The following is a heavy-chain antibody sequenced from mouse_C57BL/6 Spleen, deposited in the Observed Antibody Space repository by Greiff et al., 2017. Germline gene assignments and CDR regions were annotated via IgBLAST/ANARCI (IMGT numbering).Heavy chain of an antibody. J-gene: IGHJ2*01. CDR3: ERHEDQGALIWSY. D-gene: IGHD3-2*02. Sequence: QVQLQESGAELVKPGASVKLSCKASGYTFTEYTITWVKQRSGQGLEWIGWCYPGSGSIKYNEKFEDKATLTADTSSSTAYMELSRLTSEDAAVYVCERHEDQGALIWSYWGQGTTLTVSS. V-gene: IGHV1-62-2*01. CDR2: CYPGSGSI. CDR1: GYTFTEYT.